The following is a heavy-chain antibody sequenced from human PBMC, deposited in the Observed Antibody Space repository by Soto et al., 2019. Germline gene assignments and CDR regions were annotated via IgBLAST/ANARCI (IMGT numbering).Heavy chain of an antibody. CDR1: GGSIRNVY. D-gene: IGHD2-15*01. CDR2: IFHSGNA. Sequence: SETLSLTCTVSGGSIRNVYWSWIRQAPGKGLEWIGFIFHSGNAKYNPSLKSRVTISVDTSKNQFSLSLDSVTAADTAVYFCARAHAPTLPFDSWGQGILVTVSS. V-gene: IGHV4-59*01. CDR3: ARAHAPTLPFDS. J-gene: IGHJ4*01.